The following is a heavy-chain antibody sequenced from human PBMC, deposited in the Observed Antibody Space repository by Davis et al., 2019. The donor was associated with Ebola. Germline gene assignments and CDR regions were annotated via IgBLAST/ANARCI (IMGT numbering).Heavy chain of an antibody. Sequence: AASVKVSCKASGYTFTSYYMHWVRQAPGQGLEWMGIINPSGGSTSYAQKFQGRVTITADESTSTAYMELSSLRSEDTAVYYCARERLLGYCSGGSCYSNYFDYWGQGTLVTVSS. D-gene: IGHD2-15*01. CDR1: GYTFTSYY. V-gene: IGHV1-46*01. J-gene: IGHJ4*02. CDR3: ARERLLGYCSGGSCYSNYFDY. CDR2: INPSGGST.